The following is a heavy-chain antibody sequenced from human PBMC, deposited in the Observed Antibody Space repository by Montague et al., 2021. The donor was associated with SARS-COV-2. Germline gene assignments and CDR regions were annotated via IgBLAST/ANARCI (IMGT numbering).Heavy chain of an antibody. CDR2: IYRSGNT. D-gene: IGHD5-18*01. J-gene: IGHJ2*01. CDR3: AREYRIELWQTNWYFGL. Sequence: SETLSLNCNVSGGSISGYYWSWIRQPPGKGLEWIGYIYRSGNTKYNPSLKSRVSISVDTSKNQFSLRLSSVTAADTAVYYCAREYRIELWQTNWYFGLWGRCTLVTVSS. V-gene: IGHV4-59*01. CDR1: GGSISGYY.